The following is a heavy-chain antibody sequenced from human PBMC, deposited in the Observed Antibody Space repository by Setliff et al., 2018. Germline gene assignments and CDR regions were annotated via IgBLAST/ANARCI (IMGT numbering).Heavy chain of an antibody. V-gene: IGHV3-11*04. CDR2: LSGSGITI. J-gene: IGHJ6*02. CDR3: ARDGVSYGMDV. Sequence: PGGSLRLSCAAAGFSFSDYYMSWVRQAPGKGLEWISKLSGSGITIYYADSVRGRFTISRDNAKNSLYLQMNSLRAEDTAVYYCARDGVSYGMDVWGQGTTVTVSS. CDR1: GFSFSDYY.